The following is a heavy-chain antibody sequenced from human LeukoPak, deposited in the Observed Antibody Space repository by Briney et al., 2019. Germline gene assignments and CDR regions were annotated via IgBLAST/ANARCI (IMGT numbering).Heavy chain of an antibody. J-gene: IGHJ5*02. Sequence: GGSLRLSCAASGFTFSSYAMSWVRQAPGRGLEWVSAISGSGGSTYYADSVKGRFTISRDNSKNTLYLQMNSLRAEDTAVYYCARPPMIVVVPAAIQPFDPWGQGTLVTVSS. V-gene: IGHV3-23*01. CDR1: GFTFSSYA. CDR2: ISGSGGST. D-gene: IGHD2-2*01. CDR3: ARPPMIVVVPAAIQPFDP.